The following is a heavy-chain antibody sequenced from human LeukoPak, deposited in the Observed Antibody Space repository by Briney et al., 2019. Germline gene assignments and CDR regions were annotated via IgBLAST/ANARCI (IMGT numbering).Heavy chain of an antibody. CDR3: GSGAYSSGWHVDVNGFDP. D-gene: IGHD6-19*01. Sequence: ASVKVSCKASRYTFTGYYMHWVRQAPGQGLEWMGWINPNSGGTNYAQKFQGRVTMTRHTSISTAYMELSRLGSDDTAVYCRGSGAYSSGWHVDVNGFDPWGEGTLVTLSS. CDR1: RYTFTGYY. J-gene: IGHJ5*02. CDR2: INPNSGGT. V-gene: IGHV1-2*02.